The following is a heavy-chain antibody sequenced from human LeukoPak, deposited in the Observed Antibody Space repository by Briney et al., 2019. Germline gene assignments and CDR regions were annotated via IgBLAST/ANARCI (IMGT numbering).Heavy chain of an antibody. J-gene: IGHJ4*02. Sequence: PGGSRRPSCAASGFTFSSYAMSWVRQAPGNGLEWVSAISGSGGSTYYADSVKGRFTISRDNSKNTLYLQMNSLRAEDTAVYYCAKDLYSGSWYYFDYWGQGTLVTVSS. D-gene: IGHD6-13*01. CDR3: AKDLYSGSWYYFDY. V-gene: IGHV3-23*01. CDR1: GFTFSSYA. CDR2: ISGSGGST.